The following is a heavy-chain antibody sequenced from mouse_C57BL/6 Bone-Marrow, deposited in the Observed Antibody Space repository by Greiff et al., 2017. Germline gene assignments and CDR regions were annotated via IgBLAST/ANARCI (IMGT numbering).Heavy chain of an antibody. Sequence: VQLQQPGAELVKPGASVKLSCKASGYTFTSYWMHWVKQRPGQGLEWIGMIHPNSGSTNYNEKFKSKATLTVDKSSSTAYMQLSSLTSEDSAVYYCARNYYGSLFDYWGQGTTLTVSS. CDR1: GYTFTSYW. V-gene: IGHV1-64*01. CDR2: IHPNSGST. D-gene: IGHD1-1*01. CDR3: ARNYYGSLFDY. J-gene: IGHJ2*01.